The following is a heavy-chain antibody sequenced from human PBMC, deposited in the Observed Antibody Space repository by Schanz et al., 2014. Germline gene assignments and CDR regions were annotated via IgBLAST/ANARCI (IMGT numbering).Heavy chain of an antibody. CDR2: IRQHGSAN. J-gene: IGHJ4*02. V-gene: IGHV3-7*02. CDR3: ARGRYLGWCDY. D-gene: IGHD2-21*01. CDR1: GFTFSHYW. Sequence: EMQLVESGGGLIQPGGSLRLSCAASGFTFSHYWLSWVRRTPGKRVEWVAKIRQHGSANFYVDSEDSRFAISRDNAENSVYLQMDSLRAENTAVYYCARGRYLGWCDYWGQGTLVTVSS.